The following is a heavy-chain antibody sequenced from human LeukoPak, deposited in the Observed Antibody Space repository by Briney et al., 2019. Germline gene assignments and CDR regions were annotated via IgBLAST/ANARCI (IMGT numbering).Heavy chain of an antibody. V-gene: IGHV3-23*01. J-gene: IGHJ4*02. D-gene: IGHD6-19*01. CDR3: ARDLGKWAVAGTFAN. CDR2: ISGSGGST. Sequence: GGSLRLSCAASGFTFSSYAMSWVRQAPGKGLEWVSAISGSGGSTYYADSVKGRFTISRDNSGNTLYLQMNSLRAEDTAVYYCARDLGKWAVAGTFANWGQGTLVTVSS. CDR1: GFTFSSYA.